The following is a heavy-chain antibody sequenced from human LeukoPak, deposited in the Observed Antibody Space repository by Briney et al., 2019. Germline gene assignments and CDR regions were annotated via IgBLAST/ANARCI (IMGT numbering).Heavy chain of an antibody. CDR1: GGSISSGGYS. CDR3: AGRKPFEYSSPGFHFDY. J-gene: IGHJ4*02. V-gene: IGHV4-30-2*01. D-gene: IGHD6-6*01. Sequence: SQTLSLTCAVSGGSISSGGYSWSWIRQPPGKGLEWIGYIYHSGSTYYNPSLKSRVTISVDRSKNQFSLKLSSVTAADTAVYYCAGRKPFEYSSPGFHFDYWGQGTLVTVSS. CDR2: IYHSGST.